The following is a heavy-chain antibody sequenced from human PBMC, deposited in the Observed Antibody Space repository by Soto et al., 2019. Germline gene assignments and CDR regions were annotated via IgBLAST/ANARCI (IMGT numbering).Heavy chain of an antibody. CDR1: GYSFTSYW. J-gene: IGHJ6*02. CDR2: IYPGDSDT. V-gene: IGHV5-51*01. D-gene: IGHD1-1*01. CDR3: ARTSRNDGYYYHGMDV. Sequence: GESLKISCKASGYSFTSYWIAWVRQMPGKGLEWMGIIYPGDSDTKYSPSFQGQVIISADKSIRTAYLQWSSLKASDTAMYFCARTSRNDGYYYHGMDVWGQGTTVTVSS.